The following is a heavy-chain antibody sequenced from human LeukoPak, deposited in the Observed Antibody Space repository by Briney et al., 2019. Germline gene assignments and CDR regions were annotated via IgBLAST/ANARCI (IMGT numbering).Heavy chain of an antibody. CDR2: IYHSGST. CDR1: GYSIISGYY. CDR3: ARLYLRDHCSSTSCYGLYFDY. Sequence: SETLSLTCAVSGYSIISGYYWGWIRQPPGKGLEWIGSIYHSGSTYYNPSLKTRVTMSVDTSKNQFSLKLSSVTAADTAVYYCARLYLRDHCSSTSCYGLYFDYWGQGTLVTVSS. J-gene: IGHJ4*02. D-gene: IGHD2-2*01. V-gene: IGHV4-38-2*01.